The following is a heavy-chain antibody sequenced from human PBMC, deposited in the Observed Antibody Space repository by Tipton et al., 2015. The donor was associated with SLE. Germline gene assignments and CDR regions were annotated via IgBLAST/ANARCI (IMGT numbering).Heavy chain of an antibody. V-gene: IGHV4-59*11. CDR3: ARRLKEDDFWSGYDY. CDR2: IFYSGGT. J-gene: IGHJ4*02. Sequence: TLSLTCTVSGGSINNHFWSWVRQPPGKGLEWIGYIFYSGGTNYNPSLKSRVTISVDTSKNQFSLNLSSVTAADTAVYYCARRLKEDDFWSGYDYWGQGILVTVSS. CDR1: GGSINNHF. D-gene: IGHD3-3*01.